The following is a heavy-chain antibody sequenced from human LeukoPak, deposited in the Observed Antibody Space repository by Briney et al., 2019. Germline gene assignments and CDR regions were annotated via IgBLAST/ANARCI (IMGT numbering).Heavy chain of an antibody. V-gene: IGHV3-23*01. D-gene: IGHD2-8*01. CDR1: RFSFSDYT. CDR2: IRHSGVDS. J-gene: IGHJ4*02. Sequence: PGGSLRLTCAASRFSFSDYTMSWVRQLPGKGLEWVSGIRHSGVDSSYADSVKGRFTISRDNSKNMLYLQMNSLRDDGAGVYYCARDRRAPPMYFFDFWGQGTPVTVSS. CDR3: ARDRRAPPMYFFDF.